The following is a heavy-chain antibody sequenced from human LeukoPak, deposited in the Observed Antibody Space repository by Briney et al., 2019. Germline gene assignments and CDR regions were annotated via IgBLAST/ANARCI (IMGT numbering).Heavy chain of an antibody. CDR3: ARAYTFGGVIVAFDY. J-gene: IGHJ4*02. D-gene: IGHD3-16*02. CDR2: ISSSGSTI. V-gene: IGHV3-48*03. CDR1: GFTFSSYE. Sequence: PGGSLRLSCAASGFTFSSYEMNWVRQAPGKGLEWVSYISSSGSTIYYADSVKGRFTISRDNAKNSLYLQMNSLRAEDTVVYYCARAYTFGGVIVAFDYWGQGTLVTVSS.